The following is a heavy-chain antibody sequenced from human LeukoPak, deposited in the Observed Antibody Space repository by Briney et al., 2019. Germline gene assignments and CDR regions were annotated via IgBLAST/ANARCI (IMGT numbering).Heavy chain of an antibody. CDR1: VFTFSSYA. V-gene: IGHV3-33*06. CDR2: IWYDGSNK. Sequence: GRSLRLSCAASVFTFSSYAMHGVRQAPAKGLEWVAVIWYDGSNKYYADSVKGRFTISRDNSKNTLYLQMNSLRAEDTAVYYCAKGAAYYYYYMDVWGKGTTVTVSS. J-gene: IGHJ6*03. CDR3: AKGAAYYYYYMDV.